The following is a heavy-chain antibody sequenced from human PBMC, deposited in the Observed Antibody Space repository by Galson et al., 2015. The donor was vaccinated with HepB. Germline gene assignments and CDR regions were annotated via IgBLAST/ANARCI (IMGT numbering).Heavy chain of an antibody. V-gene: IGHV6-1*01. CDR2: TYYRSKWYN. Sequence: CAISGDSVSSNSAAWNWIRQSPSRGLEWLGRTYYRSKWYNDYAVSVKSRITINPDTSKNQFSLQLNSVTPEDTAVYYCAREWGTTMVRGVIIKGVWAFDIWGQGTMVTVSS. J-gene: IGHJ3*02. CDR3: AREWGTTMVRGVIIKGVWAFDI. D-gene: IGHD3-10*01. CDR1: GDSVSSNSAA.